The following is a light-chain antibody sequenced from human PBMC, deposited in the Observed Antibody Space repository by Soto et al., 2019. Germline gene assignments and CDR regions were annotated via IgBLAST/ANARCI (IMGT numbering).Light chain of an antibody. CDR3: QQYNTWPPT. CDR2: GAS. J-gene: IGKJ1*01. CDR1: QRVRSN. Sequence: EIVMTQSPVTLSVSPGERATLSCRASQRVRSNLAWYQQKPGQAPRLRIYGASTRSAGIPDRFSGSGSGTECTLNISSLQSEDFAFYYCQQYNTWPPTFGQGTKVDIK. V-gene: IGKV3-15*01.